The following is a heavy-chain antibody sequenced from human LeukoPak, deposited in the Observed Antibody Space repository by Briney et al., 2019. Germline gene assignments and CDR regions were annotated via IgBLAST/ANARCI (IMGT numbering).Heavy chain of an antibody. CDR3: TRDTGTTGEVKFDP. Sequence: SETLSLTCTVSGNSFGDYYWSWIRQPAGKGLEWIGRIYTSGSTTYNPSLKSRVTMSVDTSKSQFSLNLMSVTAADTAVYYCTRDTGTTGEVKFDPWGQGTLATVSS. J-gene: IGHJ5*02. CDR2: IYTSGST. V-gene: IGHV4-4*07. CDR1: GNSFGDYY. D-gene: IGHD4-17*01.